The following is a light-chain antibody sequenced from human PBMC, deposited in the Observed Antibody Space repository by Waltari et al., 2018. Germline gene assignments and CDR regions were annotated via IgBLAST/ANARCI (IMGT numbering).Light chain of an antibody. J-gene: IGLJ1*01. V-gene: IGLV1-40*01. Sequence: QSVLTQPPSVSGAPGQRITISCTGTSTNIGSGFRVHWYRQLPGTAPKVVIYDNNNRPSGVPDRFSGSRSGTSASLASSGLRAEDEADYYCQSYDTSDLYVFGSGTQVTVL. CDR2: DNN. CDR3: QSYDTSDLYV. CDR1: STNIGSGFR.